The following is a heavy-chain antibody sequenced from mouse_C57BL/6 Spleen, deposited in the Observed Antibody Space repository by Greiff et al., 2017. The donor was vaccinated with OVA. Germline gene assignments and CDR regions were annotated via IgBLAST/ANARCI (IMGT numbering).Heavy chain of an antibody. CDR1: GFTFSSYA. V-gene: IGHV5-4*01. CDR3: ARTDGYYFDY. Sequence: EVQRVESGGGLVKPGGSLTLSCAASGFTFSSYAMSWVRQTPEKRLEWVATISDGGSYTYYPDNVKGRFTISRDNAKNNLYLQMSHLKSEDTAMYYCARTDGYYFDYWGQGTTLTVSS. CDR2: ISDGGSYT. D-gene: IGHD2-3*01. J-gene: IGHJ2*01.